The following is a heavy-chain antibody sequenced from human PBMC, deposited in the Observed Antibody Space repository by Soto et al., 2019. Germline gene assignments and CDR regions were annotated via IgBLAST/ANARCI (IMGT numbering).Heavy chain of an antibody. V-gene: IGHV4-31*03. J-gene: IGHJ5*02. CDR2: IYYSGST. Sequence: QVQLQESGPGLVKPSQTLSLTCTVSGGSISSGGYYWSWIRQHPGKGLEWIGYIYYSGSTYYNPSLKSRVTISVDTSKNQFSLKLSSVTAADTAVYYCVRAPNDYTYNWFDPWGQGTLVTVSS. CDR3: VRAPNDYTYNWFDP. CDR1: GGSISSGGYY. D-gene: IGHD4-4*01.